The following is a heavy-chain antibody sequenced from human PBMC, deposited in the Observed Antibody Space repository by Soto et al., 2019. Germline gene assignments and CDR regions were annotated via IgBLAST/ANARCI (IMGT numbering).Heavy chain of an antibody. V-gene: IGHV4-30-4*01. D-gene: IGHD3-22*01. Sequence: PSETLSLTCTVSGGSISSGDYYWSWIRQPPGKGLEWIGYIYYSGSTYYNPSLKSRVTISVDTSKNQFSLKLSSVTAADTAVYYCARDRDDSSGYYYGFDYWGQGTLVTVSS. J-gene: IGHJ4*02. CDR1: GGSISSGDYY. CDR3: ARDRDDSSGYYYGFDY. CDR2: IYYSGST.